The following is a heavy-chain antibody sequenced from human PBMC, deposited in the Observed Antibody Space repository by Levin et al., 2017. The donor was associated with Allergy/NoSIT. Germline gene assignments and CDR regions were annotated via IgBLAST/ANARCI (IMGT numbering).Heavy chain of an antibody. V-gene: IGHV3-23*01. D-gene: IGHD5-12*01. J-gene: IGHJ4*02. CDR3: AKDGLEWLRVTEWIDYFDS. CDR2: ISGSGGMT. CDR1: GFVFWGYA. Sequence: QAGGSLRLSCAASGFVFWGYAMSWVRQAPGKGLEWVSSISGSGGMTEYADSVKGRFTVSRDTSRNTLYLQMNSLRAEDTAVYYCAKDGLEWLRVTEWIDYFDSWGQGTLVAVSS.